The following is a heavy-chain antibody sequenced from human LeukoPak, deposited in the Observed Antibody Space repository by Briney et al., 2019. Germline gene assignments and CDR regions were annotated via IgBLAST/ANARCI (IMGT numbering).Heavy chain of an antibody. CDR3: AREGRVSGYDFDC. CDR1: GFTFSSYW. Sequence: GGSLRLSCAASGFTFSSYWTHWVRQAPGKGLVWVSRINSDGSSITYADSVKGRFTLSRDNAKNTLYLQMNSLRVEDTAVYYCAREGRVSGYDFDCWGQGTLVTVSS. V-gene: IGHV3-74*03. J-gene: IGHJ4*02. D-gene: IGHD5-12*01. CDR2: INSDGSSI.